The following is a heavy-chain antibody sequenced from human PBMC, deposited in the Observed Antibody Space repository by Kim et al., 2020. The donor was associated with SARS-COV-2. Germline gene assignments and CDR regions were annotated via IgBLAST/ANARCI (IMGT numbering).Heavy chain of an antibody. CDR1: GFTFGDYA. Sequence: GGSLRLSCAASGFTFGDYAMHWVRQAPGKGLEWVSGISWNSGSIGYADSVKGRFTISRDNAKNSLYLQMNSLRAEDTALYYCAKDRRSYSGSYYTTGYDYWGQGTLVTVSS. J-gene: IGHJ4*02. CDR3: AKDRRSYSGSYYTTGYDY. V-gene: IGHV3-9*01. D-gene: IGHD1-26*01. CDR2: ISWNSGSI.